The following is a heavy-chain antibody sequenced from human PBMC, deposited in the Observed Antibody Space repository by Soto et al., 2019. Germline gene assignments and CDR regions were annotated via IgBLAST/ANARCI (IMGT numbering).Heavy chain of an antibody. CDR1: TAIFTAYV. D-gene: IGHD1-1*01. J-gene: IGHJ5*02. Sequence: QVQLVQSGAEGEKPGASGKVSCKAPTAIFTAYVMHWVRQAPGQGLEWMGWINPNNGATHYGLSFQGRVTMTRDTSISTAHMELSSLRSDDTAVYYCASHDPGARFDPWGQGTLVILSS. CDR2: INPNNGAT. V-gene: IGHV1-2*02. CDR3: ASHDPGARFDP.